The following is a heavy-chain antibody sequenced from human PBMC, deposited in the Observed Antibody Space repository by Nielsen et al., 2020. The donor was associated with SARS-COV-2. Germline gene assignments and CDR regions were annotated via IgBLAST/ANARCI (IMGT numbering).Heavy chain of an antibody. CDR2: IYYSGNT. D-gene: IGHD1-1*01. V-gene: IGHV4-59*01. J-gene: IGHJ4*02. CDR1: DGSISSSY. CDR3: ARGGTIRPLDY. Sequence: SETLSLTCTVSDGSISSSYWSWIRQPPGKGLEWIGYIYYSGNTNYNPSLKSRVTISVDSSKNQFSLKLSTVTAADTAVYYCARGGTIRPLDYWGQGTPVTVSS.